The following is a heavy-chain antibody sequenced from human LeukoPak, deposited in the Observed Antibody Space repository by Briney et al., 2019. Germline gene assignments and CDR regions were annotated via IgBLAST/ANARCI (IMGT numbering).Heavy chain of an antibody. Sequence: PSETLCLTCTVSGGSISSSSYSWGWIRQPPGKGLEWIGSIYYSGSTYYNPSLKSRVTISVDTSKNQFSLKLSSVTAADTAVYYCARERVGLLDYWGQGTLVTVSS. CDR1: GGSISSSSYS. V-gene: IGHV4-39*02. CDR3: ARERVGLLDY. CDR2: IYYSGST. D-gene: IGHD1-26*01. J-gene: IGHJ4*02.